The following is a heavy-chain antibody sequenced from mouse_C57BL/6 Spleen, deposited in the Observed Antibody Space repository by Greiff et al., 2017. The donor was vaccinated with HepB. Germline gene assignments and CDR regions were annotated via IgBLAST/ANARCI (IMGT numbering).Heavy chain of an antibody. CDR3: GRLTGTNYYAMDY. CDR2: ISSGSSTI. Sequence: EVQRVESGGGLVKPGGSLKLSCAASGFTFSDYGMHWVRQAPEKGLEWVAYISSGSSTIYYADTVKGRFTISRDNAKNTLFLQMTSLRSEDTAMYYCGRLTGTNYYAMDYWGQGTSVTVSS. J-gene: IGHJ4*01. D-gene: IGHD4-1*01. V-gene: IGHV5-17*01. CDR1: GFTFSDYG.